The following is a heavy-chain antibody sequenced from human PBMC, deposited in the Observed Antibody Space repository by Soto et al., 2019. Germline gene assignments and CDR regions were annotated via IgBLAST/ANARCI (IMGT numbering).Heavy chain of an antibody. J-gene: IGHJ3*02. CDR2: IIPIFGTA. CDR3: ARDGEAGDAFDI. Sequence: SVKVSCKASGGTFSSYAISWVRQAPGQGLEWMGGIIPIFGTANYAQKFQGRVTITADKSTSTAYMELSSLRSEDTAVSYCARDGEAGDAFDIWGQGTMVTVSS. CDR1: GGTFSSYA. D-gene: IGHD2-21*01. V-gene: IGHV1-69*06.